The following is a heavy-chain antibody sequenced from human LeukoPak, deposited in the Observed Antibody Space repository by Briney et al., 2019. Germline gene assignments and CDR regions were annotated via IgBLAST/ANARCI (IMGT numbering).Heavy chain of an antibody. V-gene: IGHV3-23*01. D-gene: IGHD2-21*02. CDR2: ISNGNT. Sequence: GGSLRLSCAASGFPFSNHAMSWVRQPPGKGLKWVSAISNGNTYYADSVRGRFTISRDDSKNMVYLQMNSLRVEDTARYYCVREAGYCASVCLKSNWFDPWGQGTLVTVSS. CDR3: VREAGYCASVCLKSNWFDP. J-gene: IGHJ5*02. CDR1: GFPFSNHA.